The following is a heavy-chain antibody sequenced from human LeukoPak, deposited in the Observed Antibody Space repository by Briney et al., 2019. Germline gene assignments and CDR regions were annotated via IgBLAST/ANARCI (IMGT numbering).Heavy chain of an antibody. Sequence: SETLSLTCTVSGGSICSYYWSWIRQPPGKGLEWIGYIYYSGSTNYNPSLRSRVTISVDTSKNQFSLKLSSVTAADTAVYYCARDGGKKIVATTNPHYYYYYGMDVWGQGTTVTVSS. V-gene: IGHV4-59*01. J-gene: IGHJ6*02. CDR1: GGSICSYY. CDR2: IYYSGST. D-gene: IGHD5-12*01. CDR3: ARDGGKKIVATTNPHYYYYYGMDV.